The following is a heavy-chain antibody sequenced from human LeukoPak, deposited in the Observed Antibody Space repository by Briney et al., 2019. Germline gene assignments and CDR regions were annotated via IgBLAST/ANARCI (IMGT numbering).Heavy chain of an antibody. CDR3: SKDFLWFGELSGGLGYFDY. Sequence: PGGSLRLSCAASAFTFSSYSMNWVRQAPGKGLEWVSSISSSSSYIYYADSVKGRFTISRDNAKNTLYLQMNSLRAEYTAVYYCSKDFLWFGELSGGLGYFDYWGEGALVTVSS. CDR2: ISSSSSYI. CDR1: AFTFSSYS. J-gene: IGHJ4*02. D-gene: IGHD3-10*01. V-gene: IGHV3-21*01.